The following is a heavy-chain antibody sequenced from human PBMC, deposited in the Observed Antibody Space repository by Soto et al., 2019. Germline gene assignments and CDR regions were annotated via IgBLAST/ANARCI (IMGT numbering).Heavy chain of an antibody. Sequence: SETLSLTCTVSGGSISSYYWSWIRQPAGKGLEWIGRIYTSGSTNYNPSLKSRVTMSVDTSKNQLSLKLSSVTAADTAVYYCARSRVLLWFGEFSAHYYGMDVWGQGTTVTVSS. CDR3: ARSRVLLWFGEFSAHYYGMDV. V-gene: IGHV4-4*07. CDR2: IYTSGST. J-gene: IGHJ6*02. CDR1: GGSISSYY. D-gene: IGHD3-10*01.